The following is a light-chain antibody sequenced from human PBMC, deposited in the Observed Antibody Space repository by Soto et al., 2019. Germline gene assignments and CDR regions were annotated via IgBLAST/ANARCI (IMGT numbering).Light chain of an antibody. Sequence: DIQMTQSPSSLSASVGDRVTITCRASQSISSYLNWYQQKPGKAPKLLIYAASSLQSGVPSRFSGSGSGTDLTLTISSLQPEDFATYYCQQSYSTPKTPTFTFGPGTKVDIK. CDR1: QSISSY. CDR3: QQSYSTPKTPTFT. V-gene: IGKV1-39*01. CDR2: AAS. J-gene: IGKJ3*01.